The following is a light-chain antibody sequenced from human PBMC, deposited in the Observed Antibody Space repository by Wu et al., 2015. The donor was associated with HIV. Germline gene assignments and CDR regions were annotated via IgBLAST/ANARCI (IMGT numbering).Light chain of an antibody. V-gene: IGKV1-5*03. CDR3: QQYNYLWT. J-gene: IGKJ1*01. CDR1: QSIDRW. CDR2: EAS. Sequence: IQMTQSPSTLSASVGDRVTITCRASQSIDRWLAWYQQKPGKAPKVLIYEASTLESGVPFRFSGSRSGTEFTLTISSLQPDDLGTYYCQQYNYLWTFGQGTKVEIK.